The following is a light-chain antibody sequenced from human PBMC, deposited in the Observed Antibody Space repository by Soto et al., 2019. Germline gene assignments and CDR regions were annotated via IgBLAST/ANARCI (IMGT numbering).Light chain of an antibody. CDR1: QSISNW. CDR3: QQYSSYWGLT. J-gene: IGKJ4*01. Sequence: DIQMTQSPSTLSASVGDRVTITCRSSQSISNWLAWYQQEPGKAPNLLIYKASNLESGVPSRFSGSGSGTDFTLTISSLQPDDSATYYCQQYSSYWGLTFGGGTKVEIK. V-gene: IGKV1-5*03. CDR2: KAS.